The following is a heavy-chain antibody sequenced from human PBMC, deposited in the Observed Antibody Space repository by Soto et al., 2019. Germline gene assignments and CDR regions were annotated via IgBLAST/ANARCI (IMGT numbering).Heavy chain of an antibody. CDR3: ARNYYDFWSGYYPGGGWFDY. D-gene: IGHD3-3*01. CDR2: IYYSGST. CDR1: GGSISSYY. J-gene: IGHJ5*01. Sequence: SETLSLTCTVSGGSISSYYWSWIRQPPGKGLEWIGYIYYSGSTNYNPSLKSRVTISVDTSKNQFSLKLSSVTAADTAVYYCARNYYDFWSGYYPGGGWFDYWGQGALVTVSS. V-gene: IGHV4-59*01.